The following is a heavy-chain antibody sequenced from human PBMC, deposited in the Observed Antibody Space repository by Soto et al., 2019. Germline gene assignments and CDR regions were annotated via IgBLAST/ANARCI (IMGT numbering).Heavy chain of an antibody. V-gene: IGHV3-66*01. D-gene: IGHD6-19*01. CDR3: VWGKAVADPGYYFDY. CDR2: IYSGGST. Sequence: GGSLRLSCAASGFTVSSNYMSWVRQAPGKGLEWVSVIYSGGSTYYAASVKGRFTISRDNSKNTLYLQMNSLRAEDTAVYYCVWGKAVADPGYYFDYWGQGTLVTVSS. J-gene: IGHJ4*02. CDR1: GFTVSSNY.